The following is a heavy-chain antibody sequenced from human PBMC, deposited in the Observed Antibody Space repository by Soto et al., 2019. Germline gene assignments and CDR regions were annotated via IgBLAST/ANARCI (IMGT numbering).Heavy chain of an antibody. CDR2: ISGSSGGDT. CDR1: GFTFSTYG. J-gene: IGHJ2*01. V-gene: IGHV3-23*01. CDR3: AKGGSYWYFDL. Sequence: EVQLLESGGALVQPGGSLRLSCVASGFTFSTYGMSWVRQAPGKGLECVSDISGSSGGDTYYADSVKGRFTISRDNSKDTLYLQMNSLRAEDTAVYYCAKGGSYWYFDLWGRGTLVTVSS. D-gene: IGHD2-15*01.